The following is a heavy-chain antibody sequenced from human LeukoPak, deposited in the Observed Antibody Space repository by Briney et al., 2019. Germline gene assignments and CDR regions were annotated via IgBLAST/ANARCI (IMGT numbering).Heavy chain of an antibody. Sequence: GGSVRLSCAASGFIFSDFAMSWVRQAPGKGLEWVSGISDSGSSTYYADSVKGRFTISRDNSKNTLYLEMNSLRAEDTALYYCVKVATLDDWGQGTLDTVSS. CDR3: VKVATLDD. CDR2: ISDSGSST. J-gene: IGHJ4*02. D-gene: IGHD2-15*01. CDR1: GFIFSDFA. V-gene: IGHV3-23*01.